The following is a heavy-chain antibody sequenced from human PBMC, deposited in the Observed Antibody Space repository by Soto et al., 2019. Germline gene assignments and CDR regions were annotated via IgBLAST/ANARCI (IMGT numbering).Heavy chain of an antibody. CDR1: GFTFSSFG. CDR3: AKDRGLSSADLDY. J-gene: IGHJ4*02. D-gene: IGHD6-19*01. CDR2: ISYDGSKK. V-gene: IGHV3-30*18. Sequence: LRLSCAASGFTFSSFGMHWVRQVPGKGLEWVALISYDGSKKYYADSVKGRFTISRDKSKNTLYLQMNSLRVEDTAVYYCAKDRGLSSADLDYWGQVSMVTFSS.